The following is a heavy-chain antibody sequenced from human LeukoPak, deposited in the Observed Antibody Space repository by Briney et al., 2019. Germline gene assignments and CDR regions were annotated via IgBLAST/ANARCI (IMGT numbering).Heavy chain of an antibody. CDR1: GGTFSRYA. D-gene: IGHD3-22*01. CDR2: IIPIFGTA. CDR3: ARALQWDSSGYYFGACVAFDI. V-gene: IGHV1-69*05. Sequence: SVKVSCKTSGGTFSRYAVSWVRQAPGQGLEWMGGIIPIFGTANYAQKFQGRVTITTDESTSTAYMELSSLRSEDTAVYYCARALQWDSSGYYFGACVAFDIWGQGTMVTVSS. J-gene: IGHJ3*02.